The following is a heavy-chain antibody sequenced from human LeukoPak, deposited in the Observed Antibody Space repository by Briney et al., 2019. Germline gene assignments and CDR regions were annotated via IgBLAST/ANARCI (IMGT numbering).Heavy chain of an antibody. J-gene: IGHJ3*01. CDR1: GDSVSSNSAV. D-gene: IGHD2-15*01. V-gene: IGHV6-1*01. Sequence: SQTLSQTRAISGDSVSSNSAVWNWIRQSPSRGLEWLGRTYYRSKWYNDYAVSVKSRITIKPDTSKNQFSLQLNSATPEDTAVYYCARMGLAGALDVWGQGTMVTVSS. CDR3: ARMGLAGALDV. CDR2: TYYRSKWYN.